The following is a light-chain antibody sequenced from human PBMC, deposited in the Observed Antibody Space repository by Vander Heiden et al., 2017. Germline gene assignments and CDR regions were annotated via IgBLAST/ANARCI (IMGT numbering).Light chain of an antibody. V-gene: IGLV1-51*01. CDR1: SPNIGNNY. Sequence: QSVLTQPPSVSAAPGQKVTIPCPGSSPNIGNNYVSWYQQFQGTTPKHLISYNNKRPSGIPDQFSGSKSGTSATLGITGLQTGDEADYYCSTWDTSLSAVVFGGGTKVNVL. CDR3: STWDTSLSAVV. CDR2: YNN. J-gene: IGLJ3*02.